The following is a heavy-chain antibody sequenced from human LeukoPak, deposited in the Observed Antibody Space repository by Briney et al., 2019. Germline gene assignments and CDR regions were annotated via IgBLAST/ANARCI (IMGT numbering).Heavy chain of an antibody. D-gene: IGHD6-13*01. Sequence: GGSLRLTCAASGFTFSSYGMHWVRQAPGKGLEWVAVIWYDGSNKYYADSVKGRFTISRDNSKNTLYLQMNSLRAEDTAVYYCAKEGDSSSCPDVYFQHWGQGTLVTVSS. V-gene: IGHV3-33*06. CDR3: AKEGDSSSCPDVYFQH. J-gene: IGHJ1*01. CDR1: GFTFSSYG. CDR2: IWYDGSNK.